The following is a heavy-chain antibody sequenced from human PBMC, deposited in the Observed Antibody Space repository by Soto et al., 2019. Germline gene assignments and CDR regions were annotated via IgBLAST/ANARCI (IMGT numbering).Heavy chain of an antibody. CDR1: GGSMRGQH. V-gene: IGHV4-4*09. J-gene: IGHJ4*02. CDR3: ATYTVGEGGRGY. CDR2: HHSDST. D-gene: IGHD3-16*01. Sequence: QVQLQESGPGLVKPSETLSLTCTVSGGSMRGQHWSWIRQPPGKGLEWIGHHSDSTNYNPSLKSRNPLPTDTSKTRFSLKPSSLTAADTPVYYWATYTVGEGGRGYWGQGTLVTVSS.